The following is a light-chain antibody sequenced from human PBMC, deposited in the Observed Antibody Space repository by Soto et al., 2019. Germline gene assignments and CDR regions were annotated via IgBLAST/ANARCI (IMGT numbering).Light chain of an antibody. CDR1: QTISSS. Sequence: DIQMTPFPSTLSAAIGDRVTITCRASQTISSSLAWYQQKPGKAPNLLTYKASNLETGVPSRFSGSGSGTEFALTISSLQPDDFATYYCQQYIRYSPYTVGQGPRLEIK. J-gene: IGKJ2*01. CDR2: KAS. CDR3: QQYIRYSPYT. V-gene: IGKV1-5*03.